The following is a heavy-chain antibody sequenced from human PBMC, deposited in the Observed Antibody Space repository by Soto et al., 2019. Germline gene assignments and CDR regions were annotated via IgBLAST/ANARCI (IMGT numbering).Heavy chain of an antibody. CDR2: IIPIFGTA. CDR3: ARLDHYYDSSGYESYLDY. J-gene: IGHJ4*02. CDR1: GGTFSNYS. V-gene: IGHV1-69*13. Sequence: SVKVSCKASGGTFSNYSISWVRQAPGQGLEWMGGIIPIFGTANYAQKFQGRVTITADESTSTAYMELSSLRSEDTAVYYCARLDHYYDSSGYESYLDYWGQGTLVTVSS. D-gene: IGHD3-22*01.